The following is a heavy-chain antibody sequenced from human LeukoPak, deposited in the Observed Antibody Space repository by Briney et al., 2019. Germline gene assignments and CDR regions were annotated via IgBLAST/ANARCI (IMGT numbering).Heavy chain of an antibody. V-gene: IGHV3-21*01. CDR3: ARDHATGWYGNDF. CDR1: GFTFSSYS. CDR2: MSSSSTYI. J-gene: IGHJ4*02. Sequence: GGSLRLSCAASGFTFSSYSMNWVRQAPGKGLEWVSSMSSSSTYIYYADSVKGRFTISRDNAKNSLYLQMNSLRAEDTAVYYCARDHATGWYGNDFWGQGTLVIVSS. D-gene: IGHD6-19*01.